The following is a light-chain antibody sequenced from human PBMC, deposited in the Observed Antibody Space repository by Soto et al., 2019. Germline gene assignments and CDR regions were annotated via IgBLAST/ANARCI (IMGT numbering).Light chain of an antibody. CDR1: QSVSSSY. CDR2: GAS. V-gene: IGKV3-20*01. CDR3: QQYGSSPLT. Sequence: RGGLSFTPCERATLSVSASQSVSSSYLAWYQQKPGQAPRLLIYGASSRATGIPDRFSGSGSGTDFTLPISRLESEDFAVYYRQQYGSSPLTFGQGTRMEIK. J-gene: IGKJ5*01.